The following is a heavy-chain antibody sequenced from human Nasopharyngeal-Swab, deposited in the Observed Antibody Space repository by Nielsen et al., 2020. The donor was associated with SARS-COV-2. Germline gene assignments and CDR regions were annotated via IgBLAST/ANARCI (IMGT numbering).Heavy chain of an antibody. CDR2: ISGSGGST. Sequence: GGSLRLSCAASGFTFSSYAMSWVRQAPGKGLEWVSAISGSGGSTYYADSVKGRFTIPRDNSKNTLYLQMNSLRAEDTAVYYCAKDTALYLAFDIWGQGTMVTVSS. J-gene: IGHJ3*02. CDR1: GFTFSSYA. D-gene: IGHD3-9*01. V-gene: IGHV3-23*01. CDR3: AKDTALYLAFDI.